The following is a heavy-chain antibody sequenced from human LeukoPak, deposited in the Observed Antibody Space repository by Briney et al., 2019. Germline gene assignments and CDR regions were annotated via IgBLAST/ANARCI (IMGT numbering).Heavy chain of an antibody. J-gene: IGHJ4*02. CDR1: GFTFSSYA. V-gene: IGHV3-30*04. CDR3: AREGRVRVGATGYFDY. D-gene: IGHD1-26*01. CDR2: ISYDGSNK. Sequence: PGRSLRLSCAASGFTFSSYAMHWVRQAPGKGLEWVAVISYDGSNKYYADSVKGRFTISRDNSKNTLYLQMNSLRAEDTAVYYCAREGRVRVGATGYFDYWGQGTLVTVSS.